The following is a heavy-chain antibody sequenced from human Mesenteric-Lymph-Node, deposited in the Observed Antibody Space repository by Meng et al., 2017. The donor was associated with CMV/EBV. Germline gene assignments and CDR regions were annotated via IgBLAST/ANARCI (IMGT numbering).Heavy chain of an antibody. CDR1: GFTFSSYV. CDR3: TRDIYDTSGYYYWDC. D-gene: IGHD3-22*01. V-gene: IGHV3-30*12. Sequence: GGSLRLSCAASGFTFSSYVMHWVRQAPGKGLEWVAVISYDGSNKYYADSVKGRFTISRDNSKNTLYLQMNSLRAEDTAVYYCTRDIYDTSGYYYWDCWGQGTLVTVSS. CDR2: ISYDGSNK. J-gene: IGHJ4*02.